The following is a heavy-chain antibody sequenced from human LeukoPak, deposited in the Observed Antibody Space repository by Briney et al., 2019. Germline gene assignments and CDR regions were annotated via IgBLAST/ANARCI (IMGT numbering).Heavy chain of an antibody. Sequence: PSQTPSLTCAVSGGSISSGGYSWNWIRQPPGKGLEWIGYIYHTGNTFHNPSLKSRVTISVDRSKNQFSLRLTSVTAADTAVYYCARGFFVRENPGSWFDPWGQGTLVTVSP. CDR1: GGSISSGGYS. CDR3: ARGFFVRENPGSWFDP. J-gene: IGHJ5*02. D-gene: IGHD3-10*02. V-gene: IGHV4-30-2*01. CDR2: IYHTGNT.